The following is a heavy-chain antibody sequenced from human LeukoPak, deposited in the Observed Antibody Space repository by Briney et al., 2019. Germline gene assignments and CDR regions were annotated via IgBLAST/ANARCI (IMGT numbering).Heavy chain of an antibody. V-gene: IGHV4-59*01. CDR1: GDSISIYY. D-gene: IGHD3-10*01. Sequence: SETLSLTCTVSGDSISIYYWSWIRQPPGKGLEWIGYIYDSGSTNYNPSLKNRVTISVDTSKNQFSLELTSVTAADTAVYYCARDRELGYWGQGILVTVSS. J-gene: IGHJ4*02. CDR2: IYDSGST. CDR3: ARDRELGY.